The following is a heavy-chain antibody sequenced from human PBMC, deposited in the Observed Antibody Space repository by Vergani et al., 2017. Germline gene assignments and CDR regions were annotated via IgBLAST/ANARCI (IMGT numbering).Heavy chain of an antibody. V-gene: IGHV3-7*03. CDR2: IKQDGSEK. CDR1: GFTFSSYW. J-gene: IGHJ4*02. D-gene: IGHD3-22*01. CDR3: AKASPYYYDSSGFDY. Sequence: EVQLVESGGGLVQPGGSLRLSCAASGFTFSSYWMSWVRQAPGKGLEWVANIKQDGSEKYYVDSVKGRFTISRDNAKNTPYLQMNSLRAEDTAVYYCAKASPYYYDSSGFDYWGQGTLVTVSS.